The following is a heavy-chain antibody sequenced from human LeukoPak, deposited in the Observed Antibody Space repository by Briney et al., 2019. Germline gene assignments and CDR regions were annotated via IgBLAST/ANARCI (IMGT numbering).Heavy chain of an antibody. D-gene: IGHD3-10*01. V-gene: IGHV3-74*01. CDR1: TRYFTNYW. CDR2: IDRDGITT. Sequence: GGSLRLSCTASTRYFTNYWMHWIRQVPGRGLAWVARIDRDGITTDYADSVKGRFTISRDNAKNTLYLQMNSLRAEDTAVYYCARGDYYGSGSYPADYWGQGTLVTVSS. CDR3: ARGDYYGSGSYPADY. J-gene: IGHJ4*02.